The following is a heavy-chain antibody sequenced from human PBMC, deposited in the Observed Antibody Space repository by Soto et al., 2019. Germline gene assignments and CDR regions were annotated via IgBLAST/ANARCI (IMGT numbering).Heavy chain of an antibody. Sequence: RSQRLSCAACGFTYSSNGMHWVRQAPGKGLEWVAFIWYDGINKFYADSVKGRFTISRDNSKNTLYLQMNSLRAEDTAVYYCARDRVESGYPEYFQHWGQGTLVTVSS. CDR1: GFTYSSNG. D-gene: IGHD3-22*01. CDR3: ARDRVESGYPEYFQH. J-gene: IGHJ1*01. V-gene: IGHV3-33*08. CDR2: IWYDGINK.